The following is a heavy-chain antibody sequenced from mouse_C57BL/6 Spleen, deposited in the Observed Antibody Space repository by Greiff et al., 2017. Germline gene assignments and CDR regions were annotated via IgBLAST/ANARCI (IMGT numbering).Heavy chain of an antibody. CDR3: ARGDSSGYYFDY. Sequence: EVQLQQSGAELVKPGASVKLSCTASGFNIKDYYMHWVKQRPEQGLEWIGRIDPADGDTNYAPKFQGKATITADTSSNTAYLQLSSLTSEDTAVYYCARGDSSGYYFDYWGQGTTLTVSS. J-gene: IGHJ2*01. D-gene: IGHD3-2*02. V-gene: IGHV14-2*01. CDR1: GFNIKDYY. CDR2: IDPADGDT.